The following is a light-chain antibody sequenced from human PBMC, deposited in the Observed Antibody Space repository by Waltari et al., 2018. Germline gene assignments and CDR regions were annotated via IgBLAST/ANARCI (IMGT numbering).Light chain of an antibody. CDR3: QQYEDWPRHS. Sequence: EIVVPQSPATLSVSPGERVTISCRASQNVGTSLAWYQQKPGQTPRLLIFGAYSRASGVPARFSGSGSGTDFTLAISSLQSEDFAVYYCQQYEDWPRHSFGGGTKVQIE. CDR1: QNVGTS. J-gene: IGKJ4*01. V-gene: IGKV3-15*01. CDR2: GAY.